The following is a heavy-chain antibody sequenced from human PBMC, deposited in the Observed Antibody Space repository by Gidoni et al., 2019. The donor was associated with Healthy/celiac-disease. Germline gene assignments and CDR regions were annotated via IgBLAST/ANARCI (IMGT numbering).Heavy chain of an antibody. CDR1: GYTFTSYD. CDR2: MNPNSGNA. V-gene: IGHV1-8*01. D-gene: IGHD3-22*01. Sequence: QVQLVQSGAEVKKPGASVKVSCKASGYTFTSYDLNWVRQATGQGLEWMGWMNPNSGNAGYAQKFQGRVTMTRNTSISTAYMELSSLRYEDTAVYYCAREGKREYYYDSSGYYGWFDPWGQGTLVTVSS. J-gene: IGHJ5*02. CDR3: AREGKREYYYDSSGYYGWFDP.